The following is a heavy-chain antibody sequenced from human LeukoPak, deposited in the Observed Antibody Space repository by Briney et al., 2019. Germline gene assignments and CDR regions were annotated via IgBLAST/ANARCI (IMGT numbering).Heavy chain of an antibody. Sequence: SETLSLTCTVSGGSISSGDYYWSWIRQPPGKGLEWIGYIYFSGSTYYNPSLKSRVTISVETSKNQFSLKLSSVTAADTAVYYCARGPNYVWGGYQYFDYWGQGTLVTVAS. J-gene: IGHJ4*02. V-gene: IGHV4-30-4*01. CDR2: IYFSGST. CDR3: ARGPNYVWGGYQYFDY. CDR1: GGSISSGDYY. D-gene: IGHD3-16*02.